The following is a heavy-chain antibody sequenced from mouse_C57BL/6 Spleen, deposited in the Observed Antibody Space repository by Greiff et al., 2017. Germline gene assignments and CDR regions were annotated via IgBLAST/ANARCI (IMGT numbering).Heavy chain of an antibody. D-gene: IGHD1-1*01. CDR2: IYWDDDK. J-gene: IGHJ1*03. V-gene: IGHV8-12*01. CDR1: GFSLSTSGMG. CDR3: ARSYYYGSSFYWYCDV. Sequence: QVTLKVSGPGILQSSQTLSLTCSFSGFSLSTSGMGVSWIRQPSGKGLEWLAHIYWDDDKRYNPSLKSRLTISKDTSRNQVFLKITSVDTADTATDYCARSYYYGSSFYWYCDVWGTGTTVTVSS.